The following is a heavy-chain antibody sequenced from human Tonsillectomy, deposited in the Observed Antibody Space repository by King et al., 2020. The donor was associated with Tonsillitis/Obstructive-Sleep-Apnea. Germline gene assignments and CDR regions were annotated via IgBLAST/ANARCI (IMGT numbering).Heavy chain of an antibody. CDR2: ISYDGSNK. V-gene: IGHV3-30*04. D-gene: IGHD3-3*01. J-gene: IGHJ6*02. CDR1: GFTFSSYA. Sequence: VQLVESGGGVVQPGRSLRLSCAASGFTFSSYAMHWVRQAPGKGLEWVAVISYDGSNKYYADSVKGRFTISRDNSKNTLYLQMNSLRAEDTAVYYCAREGTIFGVVTPGYYGMDVGGQGTTVTVSS. CDR3: AREGTIFGVVTPGYYGMDV.